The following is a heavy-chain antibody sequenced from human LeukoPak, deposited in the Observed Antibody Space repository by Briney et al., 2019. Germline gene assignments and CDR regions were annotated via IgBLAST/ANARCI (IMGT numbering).Heavy chain of an antibody. CDR3: ATLFEYSSSSRAFDI. CDR2: ISAYNGNT. CDR1: GYTFTSYG. D-gene: IGHD6-6*01. Sequence: ASVKVSCKASGYTFTSYGISWVRQAPGQGLEWMGWISAYNGNTNYAQKLQGRVTMTTDTSTSTAYMELRSLRSEDTAVYYCATLFEYSSSSRAFDIWGQGTMVTVSS. V-gene: IGHV1-18*01. J-gene: IGHJ3*02.